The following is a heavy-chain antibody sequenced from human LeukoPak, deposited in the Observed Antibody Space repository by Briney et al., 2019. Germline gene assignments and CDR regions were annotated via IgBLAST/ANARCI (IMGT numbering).Heavy chain of an antibody. D-gene: IGHD3-10*01. CDR2: LSHDGAKK. Sequence: GRSLRLSCAASGFTFSSHAMHWVRQAPGKGLEGVAVLSHDGAKKYYADSVKGRFTISRDNSKNTLYLQMNSLRGEDTAVYYCARDLRGSDAYYFDYWGQGTLVTVSS. V-gene: IGHV3-30-3*01. J-gene: IGHJ4*02. CDR3: ARDLRGSDAYYFDY. CDR1: GFTFSSHA.